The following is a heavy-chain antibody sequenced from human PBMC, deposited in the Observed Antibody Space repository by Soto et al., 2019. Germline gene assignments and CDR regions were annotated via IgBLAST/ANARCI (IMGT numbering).Heavy chain of an antibody. V-gene: IGHV1-3*01. D-gene: IGHD3-3*02. Sequence: QVQLVQSGAEVKEPGASMKVSCKASGYTFTSHAIHWVRQAPGQRLEWMGRINAGSGNTRYSEKFKFRVAMTRDTSATTAYMELSSLRSEDTGVYYCARAASIAASGIFFQHWGQGTPVIVSS. CDR3: ARAASIAASGIFFQH. CDR1: GYTFTSHA. CDR2: INAGSGNT. J-gene: IGHJ1*01.